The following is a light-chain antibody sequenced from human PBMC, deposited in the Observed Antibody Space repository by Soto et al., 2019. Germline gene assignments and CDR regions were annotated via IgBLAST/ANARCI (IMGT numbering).Light chain of an antibody. J-gene: IGLJ2*01. V-gene: IGLV1-44*01. CDR2: SNN. CDR1: SSNIGSNY. CDR3: AAWDDSLNGVV. Sequence: QSVLTQPPSASGTPGQRVTISCPGSSSNIGSNYVYWYQQLPGTAPKLLIYSNNQRPSGVPDRFSGSKSGTSASLAISGLQSEDEADYYCAAWDDSLNGVVFGGGTKLTVL.